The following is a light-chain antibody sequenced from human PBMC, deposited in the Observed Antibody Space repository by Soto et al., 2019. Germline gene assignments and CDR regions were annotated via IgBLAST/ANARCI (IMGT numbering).Light chain of an antibody. J-gene: IGKJ4*01. CDR3: QHYSKWPLT. CDR1: ESVSSY. Sequence: EIVLTQAPATLSVSPRERATLSCRANESVSSYLAWYQQKPGQAPMLLIYSASIRATGIPARFSGSGSGTEFTLAISSLQSEDFAVYYCQHYSKWPLTFGGGTKVDIK. V-gene: IGKV3D-15*01. CDR2: SAS.